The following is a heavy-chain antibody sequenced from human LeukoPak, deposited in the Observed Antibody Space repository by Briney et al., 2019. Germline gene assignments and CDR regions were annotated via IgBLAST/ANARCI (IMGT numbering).Heavy chain of an antibody. V-gene: IGHV3-21*01. Sequence: GGSLRLSCAASGFIFSSYSMNWVRQAPGKGLEWVSSISSSSTYIYYADSVKGRFTISRDNAKNSLYLQMNSLRAEDTAVYYCAGSWSPYDAFDIWGQGTMVSVSS. CDR1: GFIFSSYS. CDR3: AGSWSPYDAFDI. CDR2: ISSSSTYI. D-gene: IGHD6-13*01. J-gene: IGHJ3*02.